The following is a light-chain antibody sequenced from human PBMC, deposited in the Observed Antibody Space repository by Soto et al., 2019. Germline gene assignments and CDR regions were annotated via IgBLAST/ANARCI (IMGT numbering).Light chain of an antibody. CDR2: EVT. J-gene: IGLJ1*01. CDR3: NSYVGSNNYV. CDR1: ASDIGRYNY. Sequence: QFALTQPPSASGSPGQSVTISCIGTASDIGRYNYVSWYQHHPGKAPKLIIYEVTKRPSGVPDRFSGSKSGNTASLTVSGLQAEDEAHYYCNSYVGSNNYVFGTGTKVNV. V-gene: IGLV2-8*01.